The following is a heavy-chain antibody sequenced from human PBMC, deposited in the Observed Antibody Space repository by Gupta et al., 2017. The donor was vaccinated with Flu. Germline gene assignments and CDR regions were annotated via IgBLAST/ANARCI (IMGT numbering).Heavy chain of an antibody. V-gene: IGHV1-69*06. J-gene: IGHJ6*02. CDR2: IIPKFDTP. Sequence: QVQLVQSGAEVKKPGSSVQISCKVSGATFSSNAINWVRQAPGQGLEWMGGIIPKFDTPNDAEKFQGRVTISADKSTSTVYMELSNLRSEDTAVYYCARDYDGTGTYYYYYFGMDVWGQGTTVTVSS. CDR1: GATFSSNA. D-gene: IGHD2-8*02. CDR3: ARDYDGTGTYYYYYFGMDV.